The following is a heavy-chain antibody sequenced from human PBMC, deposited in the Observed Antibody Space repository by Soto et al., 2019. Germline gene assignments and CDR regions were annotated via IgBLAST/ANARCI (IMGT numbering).Heavy chain of an antibody. CDR1: GGTLRNYG. Sequence: QVQLVQSRAEVKKPGSSVRVSCKASGGTLRNYGISWVRQAPGQGLEWMGGIIPVFGTANYGQKFQGRVTITADESTSTVYMDVTSLRSEDTAVYYCSRGDATKIVVTTYYGMDVWGQGTTVTVSS. D-gene: IGHD4-17*01. J-gene: IGHJ6*02. V-gene: IGHV1-69*12. CDR2: IIPVFGTA. CDR3: SRGDATKIVVTTYYGMDV.